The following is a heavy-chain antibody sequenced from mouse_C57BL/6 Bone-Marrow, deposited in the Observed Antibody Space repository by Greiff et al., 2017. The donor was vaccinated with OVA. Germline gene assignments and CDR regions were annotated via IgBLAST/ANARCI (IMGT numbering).Heavy chain of an antibody. CDR1: GFTFTDYY. D-gene: IGHD1-1*01. V-gene: IGHV7-3*01. CDR2: IRNKANGYTT. J-gene: IGHJ4*01. Sequence: EVQVVESGGGLVQPGGSLSLSCAASGFTFTDYYMSWVRQPPGKALEWLGFIRNKANGYTTEYSASVKGRFTISRDNSQSILYLQMNALRAEDSATYYCARYPLLRYYYAMDYWGQGTSVTVSS. CDR3: ARYPLLRYYYAMDY.